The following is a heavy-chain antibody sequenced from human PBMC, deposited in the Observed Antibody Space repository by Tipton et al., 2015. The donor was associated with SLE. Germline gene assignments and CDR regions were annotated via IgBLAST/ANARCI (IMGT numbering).Heavy chain of an antibody. Sequence: TLSLTCAVSGYSINSGYYWGWIRQSPGKGLEWIGSIYYSGSTYYKSSLKSRVTISVDTSKNQFSLKLSSVTAADTAVYYCARGGLSLGELSLYRYFDYWGQGTLVTVSS. CDR3: ARGGLSLGELSLYRYFDY. V-gene: IGHV4-38-2*01. J-gene: IGHJ4*02. D-gene: IGHD3-16*01. CDR2: IYYSGST. CDR1: GYSINSGYY.